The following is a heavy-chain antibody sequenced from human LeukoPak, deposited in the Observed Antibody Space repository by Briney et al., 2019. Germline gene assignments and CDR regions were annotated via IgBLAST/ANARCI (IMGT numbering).Heavy chain of an antibody. D-gene: IGHD2-21*01. J-gene: IGHJ3*02. CDR2: IKADGSVK. V-gene: IGHV3-7*01. Sequence: QAGGSLRLSCAASEFTFSTFWMSWVRQAPGKGLEWVANIKADGSVKHYVDSVEGRFSISRDNARSSLYLQMNSLRAEDTAVYYCVRDSDYQRNSGGLYAHYDALDIWGHGTVVTVSS. CDR3: VRDSDYQRNSGGLYAHYDALDI. CDR1: EFTFSTFW.